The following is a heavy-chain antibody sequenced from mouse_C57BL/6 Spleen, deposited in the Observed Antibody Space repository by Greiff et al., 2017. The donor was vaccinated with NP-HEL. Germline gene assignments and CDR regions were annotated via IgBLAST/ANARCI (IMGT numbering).Heavy chain of an antibody. CDR1: GYTFTDYY. J-gene: IGHJ2*01. D-gene: IGHD2-4*01. CDR3: ARLGYDYPYYFDY. CDR2: IYPGSGNT. Sequence: QVHVKQSGAELVRPGASVKLSCKASGYTFTDYYINWVKQRPGQGLEWIARIYPGSGNTYYNEKFKGKATLTAEKSSSTAYMQLSSLTSEDSAVYFCARLGYDYPYYFDYWGQGTTLTVSS. V-gene: IGHV1-76*01.